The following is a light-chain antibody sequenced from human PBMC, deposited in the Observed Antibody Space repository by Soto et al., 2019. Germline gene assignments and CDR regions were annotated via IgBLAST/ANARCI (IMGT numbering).Light chain of an antibody. CDR3: QQYSSDLFS. V-gene: IGKV1-5*01. Sequence: DIELTQSPSALSAYVGDRVTITCRASQSISTWLAWYQQKPGKAPQLLIYDASSLEGGVPSRFSGSGSGTEFTLTISSLQPDDFATYYCQQYSSDLFSFGGGTKVDIK. CDR1: QSISTW. CDR2: DAS. J-gene: IGKJ4*01.